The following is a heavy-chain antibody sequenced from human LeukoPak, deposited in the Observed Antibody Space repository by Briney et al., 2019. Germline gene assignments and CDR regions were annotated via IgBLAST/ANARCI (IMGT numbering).Heavy chain of an antibody. Sequence: GGSLRLSCAASRFTFSSYEMNWVRQAPGKGLEWVSYISSSGSTIYYADSVKGRFTISRDNAKNSLYLQMNSLRAEDTAVYYCARDAYYYGSGSYWSYFDYWGQGTLVTVSS. V-gene: IGHV3-48*03. CDR2: ISSSGSTI. D-gene: IGHD3-10*01. CDR3: ARDAYYYGSGSYWSYFDY. J-gene: IGHJ4*02. CDR1: RFTFSSYE.